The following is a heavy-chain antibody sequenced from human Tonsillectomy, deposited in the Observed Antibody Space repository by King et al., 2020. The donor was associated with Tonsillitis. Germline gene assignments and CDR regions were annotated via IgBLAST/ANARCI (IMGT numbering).Heavy chain of an antibody. Sequence: QLQESGPGLVKPSETLSLACTVSGDSISSSTYYWGWIRQPPGKGLEWIGRIYYSGSTYYNPSLKSRVTISVDTSKNQFSLKLSSVTAADTAVYYCARLGGVRDSDYGGGFDYWGQRTLVTVSS. CDR1: GDSISSSTYY. V-gene: IGHV4-39*01. J-gene: IGHJ4*02. CDR2: IYYSGST. CDR3: ARLGGVRDSDYGGGFDY. D-gene: IGHD4-17*01.